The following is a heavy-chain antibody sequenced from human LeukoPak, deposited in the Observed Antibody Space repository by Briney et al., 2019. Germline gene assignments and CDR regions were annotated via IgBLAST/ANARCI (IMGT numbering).Heavy chain of an antibody. V-gene: IGHV3-23*01. D-gene: IGHD3-22*01. CDR1: GFIFSNYG. Sequence: PGGSLRLPCAASGFIFSNYGMSWVRQAPGKGLEWVSSLSDSGRSTYYTDSVKGRFTISRDNSKNTLYLQMNSLRAEDTALYYCAKDFGHDSRPHDYWGQGTLVTVSS. J-gene: IGHJ4*02. CDR2: LSDSGRST. CDR3: AKDFGHDSRPHDY.